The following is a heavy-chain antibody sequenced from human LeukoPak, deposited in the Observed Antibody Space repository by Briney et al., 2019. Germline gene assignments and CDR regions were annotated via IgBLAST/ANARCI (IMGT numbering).Heavy chain of an antibody. J-gene: IGHJ5*02. CDR1: GGSISSSSYY. V-gene: IGHV4-39*01. CDR3: ARHVAAAGGDWFDP. CDR2: IYYSGGT. Sequence: PSETLSLTCTVSGGSISSSSYYWGWIRQPPGKGLEWIGSIYYSGGTYYNPSLKSRVTISVDTSKNQFSLKLSSVTAADTAVYYCARHVAAAGGDWFDPWGQGTLVTVSS. D-gene: IGHD6-13*01.